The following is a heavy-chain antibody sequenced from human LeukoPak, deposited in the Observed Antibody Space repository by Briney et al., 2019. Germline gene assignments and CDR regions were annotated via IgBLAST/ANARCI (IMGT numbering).Heavy chain of an antibody. D-gene: IGHD5-24*01. Sequence: GGSLRLSCAASGFTFSSYAMHWVRQARAKGLEWVSVIYTDDNTYYADSVKGRFTISRDNSKNTVYLQMNSLRADDTAVYYCARCRDGYNFDYWGRGTLVTVSS. CDR1: GFTFSSYA. V-gene: IGHV3-53*01. J-gene: IGHJ4*02. CDR2: IYTDDNT. CDR3: ARCRDGYNFDY.